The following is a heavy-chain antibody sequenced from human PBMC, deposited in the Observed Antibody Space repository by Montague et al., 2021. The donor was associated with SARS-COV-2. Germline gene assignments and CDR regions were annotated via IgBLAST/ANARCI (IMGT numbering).Heavy chain of an antibody. CDR1: GGTFSAHS. CDR2: INHRGST. V-gene: IGHV4-34*01. CDR3: ARGGLAGGNYDIWSFSYTSPLDY. Sequence: SETLSLTCAVYGGTFSAHSRSWVRQSPGKGLEWIGEINHRGSTTYMSSLKSRVTMPVDTSKNQFSLKLSSVTAADTAIYYCARGGLAGGNYDIWSFSYTSPLDYWGQGTLVTASS. D-gene: IGHD3-3*01. J-gene: IGHJ4*02.